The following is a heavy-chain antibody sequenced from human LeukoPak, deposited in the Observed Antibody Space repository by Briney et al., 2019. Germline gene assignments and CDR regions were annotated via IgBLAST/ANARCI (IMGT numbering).Heavy chain of an antibody. CDR3: AKGGSRFDY. Sequence: PGGSLRLSCAASGFTFSSYSMNWVRQAPGKGLEWVSSISGSNSYIYYADSVKGRFTISRDNSKNTLYLQMNSLRAEDTAVYYCAKGGSRFDYWGQGTLVTVSS. CDR1: GFTFSSYS. CDR2: ISGSNSYI. V-gene: IGHV3-21*04. J-gene: IGHJ4*02. D-gene: IGHD2-15*01.